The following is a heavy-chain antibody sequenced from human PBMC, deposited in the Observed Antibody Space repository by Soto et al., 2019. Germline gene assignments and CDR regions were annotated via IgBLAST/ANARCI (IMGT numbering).Heavy chain of an antibody. V-gene: IGHV3-74*01. J-gene: IGHJ6*03. CDR3: ARVLRGYDYMDV. Sequence: EVQLVESGGGLVQPGGSLRLSCVASGFTFTNYWMHWVRQAPGKGLVWVSRINPDGSITSHGDSVKGRFTISRDNAKNSLTLQMSSLTAEDTAVYYCARVLRGYDYMDVLGKGNPVTVSS. CDR2: INPDGSIT. CDR1: GFTFTNYW.